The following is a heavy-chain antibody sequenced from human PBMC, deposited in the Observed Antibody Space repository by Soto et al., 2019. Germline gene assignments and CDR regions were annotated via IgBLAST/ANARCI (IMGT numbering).Heavy chain of an antibody. Sequence: PGGSLRLSCAASGFTFSSYSMNWVRQAPGKGLEWVSSISSSSSYIYYADSVKGRFTTSRDNAKNSLYLQMNSLRAEDTAVYYCAREGYYDSSGYYYVRFFDYWGQGTLVTVSS. V-gene: IGHV3-21*01. D-gene: IGHD3-22*01. CDR3: AREGYYDSSGYYYVRFFDY. J-gene: IGHJ4*02. CDR2: ISSSSSYI. CDR1: GFTFSSYS.